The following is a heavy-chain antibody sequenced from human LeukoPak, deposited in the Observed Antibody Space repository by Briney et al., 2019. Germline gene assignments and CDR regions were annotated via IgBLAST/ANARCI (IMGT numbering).Heavy chain of an antibody. CDR1: GFTFSSYG. Sequence: GGSLRLSCAASGFTFSSYGMHWVRQAPGKGLEWVAVISYDGSNKYYADSVKGRFAISRDNSKNTLYLQMNSLRAEDTAVYYCAKELNPFNFDYWGQGTLVTVSS. CDR3: AKELNPFNFDY. J-gene: IGHJ4*02. CDR2: ISYDGSNK. V-gene: IGHV3-30*18.